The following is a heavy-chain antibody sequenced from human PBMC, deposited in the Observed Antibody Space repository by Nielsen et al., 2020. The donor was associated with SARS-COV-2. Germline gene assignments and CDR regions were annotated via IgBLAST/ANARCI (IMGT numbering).Heavy chain of an antibody. CDR1: GFTFSSYA. Sequence: GGSLRLSCAASGFTFSSYAMHWVRQAPGKGLEWVAVIWYDGSNKYYADSVKGRFTISRDNSKNTLYLQMNSLRAEDTAVYYCAKDDPYMGGMDVWGQGTTVTVSS. J-gene: IGHJ6*02. CDR3: AKDDPYMGGMDV. CDR2: IWYDGSNK. D-gene: IGHD1-26*01. V-gene: IGHV3-30*02.